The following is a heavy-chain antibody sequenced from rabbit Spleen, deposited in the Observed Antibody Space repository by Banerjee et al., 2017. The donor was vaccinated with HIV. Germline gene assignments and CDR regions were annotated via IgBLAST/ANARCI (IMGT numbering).Heavy chain of an antibody. J-gene: IGHJ4*01. V-gene: IGHV1S40*01. CDR2: INSGSSGTT. CDR1: GFSFSSSYW. D-gene: IGHD8-1*01. CDR3: ARGYYTYYFDL. Sequence: QSLEESGGDLVKPGASLTLSCKASGFSFSSSYWICWVRQAPGKGLEWIACINSGSSGTTYYASWAKGRFTISKTSSTTVTLQMTSLTVADTATYFCARGYYTYYFDLWGPGTLVTVS.